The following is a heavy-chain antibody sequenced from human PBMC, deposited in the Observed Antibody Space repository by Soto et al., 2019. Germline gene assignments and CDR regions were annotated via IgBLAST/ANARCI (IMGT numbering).Heavy chain of an antibody. CDR3: ARDAVIVGATPGWFDP. J-gene: IGHJ5*02. Sequence: QVQLQESGPGLVKPSQTLSLTCTVSGGSISSGGYYWSWIRQHPGKGLEWIGYIYYSGSTYYNPSLKRRVTISVDTSKNQFSLKLSSVTAADTAVYYCARDAVIVGATPGWFDPWGQGTLVTVSS. CDR1: GGSISSGGYY. CDR2: IYYSGST. V-gene: IGHV4-31*03. D-gene: IGHD1-26*01.